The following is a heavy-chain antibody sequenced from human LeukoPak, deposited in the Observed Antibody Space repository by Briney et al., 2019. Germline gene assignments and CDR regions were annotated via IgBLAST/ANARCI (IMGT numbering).Heavy chain of an antibody. CDR1: GFTFSSYG. Sequence: PGGSLRLSCAASGFTFSSYGMHWVRQAPGKGLEWVAFIRYDGSNKYYADSVKGRFTIPRDNSKNTLYLQMNSLRAEDTAVYYCAKLGGYSGYDPRIAAAGYFDYWGQGTLVTVSS. CDR2: IRYDGSNK. CDR3: AKLGGYSGYDPRIAAAGYFDY. J-gene: IGHJ4*02. D-gene: IGHD5-12*01. V-gene: IGHV3-30*02.